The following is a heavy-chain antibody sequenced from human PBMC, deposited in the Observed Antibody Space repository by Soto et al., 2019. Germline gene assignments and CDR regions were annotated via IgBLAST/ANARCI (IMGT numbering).Heavy chain of an antibody. CDR2: ISYDGSDQ. CDR3: AKVGSYGYGSNSDVEY. V-gene: IGHV3-30*18. CDR1: GFTFRNYG. Sequence: QVQLVESGGGVVQPGSSLRLSCAVSGFTFRNYGMHWVRQAPGKGLEWVALISYDGSDQYYGESVKGRFTISRDSSKNTLYLDVSSLRLEDTAVYYCAKVGSYGYGSNSDVEYLGQGTMVTVSS. D-gene: IGHD5-18*01. J-gene: IGHJ4*02.